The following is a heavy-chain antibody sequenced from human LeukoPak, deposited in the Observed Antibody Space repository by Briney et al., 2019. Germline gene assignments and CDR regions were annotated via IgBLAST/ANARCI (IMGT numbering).Heavy chain of an antibody. CDR3: ARVSVVVAATGNLWFDP. D-gene: IGHD2-15*01. Sequence: PGGSLRLSCAASGFTFSSYEMNWVRQAPGKGLGRVSYISSSGTTIYYADSVKGRFTISRDNAKNSLYLQMNSLRAEDTAVYYCARVSVVVAATGNLWFDPWGQGTLVTVSS. CDR2: ISSSGTTI. CDR1: GFTFSSYE. J-gene: IGHJ5*02. V-gene: IGHV3-48*03.